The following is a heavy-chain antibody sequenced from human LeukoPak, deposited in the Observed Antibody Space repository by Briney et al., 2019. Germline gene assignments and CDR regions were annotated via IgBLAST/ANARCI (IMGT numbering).Heavy chain of an antibody. D-gene: IGHD5-18*01. V-gene: IGHV3-48*03. Sequence: GGSLRLSCAASGFTFSSYEMNWVRQAPGKGLEWVSYISSSGSTIYYADSVKGRFTTSRDNAKNSLYLQMNSLRAEDTAVYYCASPRGLWPLGYWGQGTLVTVSS. CDR1: GFTFSSYE. J-gene: IGHJ4*02. CDR2: ISSSGSTI. CDR3: ASPRGLWPLGY.